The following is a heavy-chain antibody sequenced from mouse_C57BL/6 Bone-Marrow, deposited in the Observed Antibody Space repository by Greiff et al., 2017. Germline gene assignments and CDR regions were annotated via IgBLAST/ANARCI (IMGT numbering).Heavy chain of an antibody. CDR1: GFNITDYY. CDR2: IDPEDGET. D-gene: IGHD2-2*01. J-gene: IGHJ1*03. CDR3: ALWLRYFDV. V-gene: IGHV14-2*01. Sequence: VQLKESGAELVKPGASVKLSCTASGFNITDYYMHWVKQRTEQGLEWIGRIDPEDGETKYAPKFQGKATITADTSSNTAYLQLSSLTSEDTAVYYCALWLRYFDVWGTGTTVTVSS.